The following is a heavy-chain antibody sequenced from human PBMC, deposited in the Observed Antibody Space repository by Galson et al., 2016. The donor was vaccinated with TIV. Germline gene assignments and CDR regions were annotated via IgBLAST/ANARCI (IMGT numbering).Heavy chain of an antibody. V-gene: IGHV3-21*01. CDR3: ARRGNYLADAFDI. Sequence: GLEWVSLISATGSHIYYAGSMRGRVTISRDNAKNSLYLQINSLRAEDTALYYCARRGNYLADAFDIWGQGTAVTVSS. CDR2: ISATGSHI. J-gene: IGHJ3*02. D-gene: IGHD4-11*01.